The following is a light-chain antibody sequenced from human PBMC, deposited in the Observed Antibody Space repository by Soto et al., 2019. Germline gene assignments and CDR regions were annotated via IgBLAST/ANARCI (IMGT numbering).Light chain of an antibody. CDR2: DVS. CDR3: RSYTSSSTYV. CDR1: SSDVGGYNY. J-gene: IGLJ1*01. V-gene: IGLV2-14*01. Sequence: QSVLTQPASVSGSPGQSITISCTGTSSDVGGYNYVSWYQQHPGKAPKLMIYDVSNRPSGVSNRFSGSKSGNTASLTISGLQAEDEADYYCRSYTSSSTYVFGTGTKVTVI.